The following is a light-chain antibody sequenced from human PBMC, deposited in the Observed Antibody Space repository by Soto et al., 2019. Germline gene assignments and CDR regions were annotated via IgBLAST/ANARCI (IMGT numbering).Light chain of an antibody. CDR2: DAS. Sequence: GLTQSPGTLSLSPGERATLSCRASQSVSSSYLAWYQQKPGQAPRLLIYDASNRATGIPARFSGSGSGTDFTLTISSLEPEDFGVYYCQQYGRPFGQGTKVDIK. CDR1: QSVSSSY. J-gene: IGKJ1*01. V-gene: IGKV3-20*01. CDR3: QQYGRP.